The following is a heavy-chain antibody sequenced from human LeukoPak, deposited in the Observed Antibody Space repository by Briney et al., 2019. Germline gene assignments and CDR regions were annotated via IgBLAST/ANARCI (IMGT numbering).Heavy chain of an antibody. CDR3: ARANFLYCSSSTCLFDY. CDR2: INPNDGDT. D-gene: IGHD2-2*01. CDR1: GYTFTDYY. Sequence: ASVKVSCKASGYTFTDYYMHWVRQAPGQGVEWMGWINPNDGDTNYAQKFQGRVTMTRDTSISTAHMEVSRLRSDDTSVYYCARANFLYCSSSTCLFDYWGQGTLVTVSS. J-gene: IGHJ4*02. V-gene: IGHV1-2*02.